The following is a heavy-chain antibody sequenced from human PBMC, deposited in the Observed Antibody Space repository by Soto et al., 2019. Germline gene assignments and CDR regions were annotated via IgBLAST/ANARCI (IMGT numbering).Heavy chain of an antibody. Sequence: PWGSLRLSCAASGFTFSSYGMHWVRQAPGKGLEWVAVISSDGSDKYYADSVKGRFTISRDNSKNTLYLQMNSLRAEDTAVYYCAKPNDFWSGYWADAFDIWGQGTMVTVSS. CDR2: ISSDGSDK. D-gene: IGHD3-3*01. V-gene: IGHV3-30*18. CDR1: GFTFSSYG. J-gene: IGHJ3*02. CDR3: AKPNDFWSGYWADAFDI.